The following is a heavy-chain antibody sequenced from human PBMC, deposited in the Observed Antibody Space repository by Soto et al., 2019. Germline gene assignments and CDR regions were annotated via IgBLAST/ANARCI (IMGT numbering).Heavy chain of an antibody. V-gene: IGHV3-23*01. J-gene: IGHJ4*02. CDR3: AKHIGILTGTIDS. Sequence: EVQLLESGGGLVQPGGSLRLSCAASGFTFSIYAMTWVRQAPGKGLEWVSVISGSGDSTYYAYSLKGRFTVSRDNSKNTLYLQMNSLRADDTAVYYCAKHIGILTGTIDSWGQGTLVTVSS. CDR2: ISGSGDST. CDR1: GFTFSIYA. D-gene: IGHD4-17*01.